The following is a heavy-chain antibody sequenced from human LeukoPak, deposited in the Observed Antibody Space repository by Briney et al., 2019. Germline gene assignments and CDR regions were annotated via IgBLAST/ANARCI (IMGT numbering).Heavy chain of an antibody. CDR2: MNPNSGKT. V-gene: IGHV1-8*01. CDR3: ARGSTVDTVATPLKY. J-gene: IGHJ4*02. Sequence: ASVKVCCKASGYTFTSYDINWVRQATGQGLEWMGWMNPNSGKTGYGQKFQGRVTMTRSTSISTAYMELSSLRSEDTAVYYCARGSTVDTVATPLKYWGQGTLVTVSS. CDR1: GYTFTSYD. D-gene: IGHD5-12*01.